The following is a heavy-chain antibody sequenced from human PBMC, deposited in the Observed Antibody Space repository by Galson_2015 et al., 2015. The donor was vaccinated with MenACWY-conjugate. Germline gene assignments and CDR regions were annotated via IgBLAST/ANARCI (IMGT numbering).Heavy chain of an antibody. CDR1: GASISSHH. CDR2: IRDTGSL. V-gene: IGHV4-59*08. J-gene: IGHJ4*02. CDR3: ARLPPWGSSFGYFDY. D-gene: IGHD7-27*01. Sequence: LSLTCTVSGASISSHHWSWFRQPPGKGLEWFAYIRDTGSLKDNPSLKSRVTMSADKSNNQFSLRLISVTAADTAVYYCARLPPWGSSFGYFDYWGQGILVAVSS.